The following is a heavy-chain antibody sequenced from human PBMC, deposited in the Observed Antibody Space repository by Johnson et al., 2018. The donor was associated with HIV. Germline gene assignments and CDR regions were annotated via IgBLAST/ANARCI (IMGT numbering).Heavy chain of an antibody. V-gene: IGHV3-66*01. CDR2: IYSGGST. D-gene: IGHD6-13*01. CDR1: GFTVISNY. CDR3: ARETGYSSSWHAFDM. Sequence: VQLVESGGGVVQPGGSLRLSCAASGFTVISNYMSWVRQAPGKGLAWVSVIYSGGSTYYTDSVTGRFTISRDNSKNTLYLQMNSLRAEDTAVYYCARETGYSSSWHAFDMWGQGTMVTVSS. J-gene: IGHJ3*02.